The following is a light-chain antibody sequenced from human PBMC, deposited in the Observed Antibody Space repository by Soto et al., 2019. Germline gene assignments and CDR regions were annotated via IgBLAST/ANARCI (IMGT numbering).Light chain of an antibody. CDR3: QHLNGYPLT. CDR1: QGISSY. V-gene: IGKV1-9*01. CDR2: AAS. Sequence: DIQLTLSPIFLSASVGDRVTITCRASQGISSYLAWYQQKPGKAPKLRIYAASTLQSGVPSRYSGSGSGTEFTLTIRSLQPEDCATYYCQHLNGYPLTFGGGTKVEIK. J-gene: IGKJ4*01.